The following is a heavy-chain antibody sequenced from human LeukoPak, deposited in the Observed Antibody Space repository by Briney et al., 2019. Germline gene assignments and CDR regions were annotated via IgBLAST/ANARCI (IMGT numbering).Heavy chain of an antibody. CDR2: LYYSGNT. CDR3: ARGHRSSSPVHCNRMAI. J-gene: IGHJ6*02. Sequence: SETLSLTCSVSGGSISSGSYWWIWIRQHPEKGLEWIGYLYYSGNTYYNPSLKSRVSISVDTSKNQLSLTLTSVTAADTAVYYCARGHRSSSPVHCNRMAIWGQGTTVTVSS. D-gene: IGHD5-24*01. CDR1: GGSISSGSYW. V-gene: IGHV4-31*03.